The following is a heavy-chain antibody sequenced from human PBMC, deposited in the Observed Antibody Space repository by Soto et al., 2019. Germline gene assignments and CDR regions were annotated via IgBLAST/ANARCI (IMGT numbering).Heavy chain of an antibody. Sequence: SVKVTCKASGGTFCSYAISWVRQAPGQGLEWMGGIIPIFGTANYAQKFQGRVTITADESTSTAYMELSSLRSEDTAVYYCARDLSGIVLVPDATYYYYVMDVWGQGTKVTVSS. J-gene: IGHJ6*02. CDR2: IIPIFGTA. D-gene: IGHD2-2*01. V-gene: IGHV1-69*13. CDR1: GGTFCSYA. CDR3: ARDLSGIVLVPDATYYYYVMDV.